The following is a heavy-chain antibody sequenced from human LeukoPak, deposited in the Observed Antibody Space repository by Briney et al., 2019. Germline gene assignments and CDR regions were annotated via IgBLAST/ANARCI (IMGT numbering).Heavy chain of an antibody. J-gene: IGHJ4*02. Sequence: GGSLRLSCAASGFTFSSYAMYWVRQAPGKGLEWVLGVSDSGDGTHYADSVKGRFTISRDNSKNTLYLQMNSLRAEDTAVYYCAKDSSSWYFDYWGQGTLVTVSS. CDR2: VSDSGDGT. D-gene: IGHD6-13*01. V-gene: IGHV3-23*01. CDR1: GFTFSSYA. CDR3: AKDSSSWYFDY.